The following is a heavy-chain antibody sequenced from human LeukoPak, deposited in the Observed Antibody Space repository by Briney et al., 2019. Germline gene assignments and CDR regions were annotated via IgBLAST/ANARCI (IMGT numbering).Heavy chain of an antibody. D-gene: IGHD1-26*01. CDR3: ARSSGTYGPFDY. CDR1: GFTFSSYP. CDR2: ISSNGGTT. V-gene: IGHV3-64*02. Sequence: GGSLRRSCEASGFTFSSYPIHWVRQAPGRGLEYVSRISSNGGTTFYADSVKGRFTISRDNSKNTLYLQMGSLRAEDMAVYYCARSSGTYGPFDYWAQGTMVTVSS. J-gene: IGHJ4*02.